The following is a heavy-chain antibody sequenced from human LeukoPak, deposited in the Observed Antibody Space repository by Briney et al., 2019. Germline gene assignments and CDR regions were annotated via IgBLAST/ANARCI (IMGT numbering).Heavy chain of an antibody. D-gene: IGHD7-27*01. CDR1: GLTFSSDW. CDR3: AIDPNWETHN. Sequence: GGSLRLSCAASGLTFSSDWMHWVRQVPGKGLVWVSRINSDASTINYADSVRGRFTISRDNSKNTLYLQMTNLRVDDTALYYCAIDPNWETHNWGQGVLVTVSS. J-gene: IGHJ4*02. CDR2: INSDASTI. V-gene: IGHV3-74*01.